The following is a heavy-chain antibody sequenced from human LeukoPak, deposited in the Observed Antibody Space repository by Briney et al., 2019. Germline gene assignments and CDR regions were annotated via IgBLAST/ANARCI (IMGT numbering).Heavy chain of an antibody. J-gene: IGHJ4*02. Sequence: GGSLRLSCAASGFTFSSYWMSWVRQAPGKGLEWVANRKQDGSEKYYVDSVKGRFTISRDNAKNSLYLQMNSLRAEETAVYYCAREGWGVAAAAVYDYWGQGSLVTVSS. V-gene: IGHV3-7*01. CDR2: RKQDGSEK. CDR3: AREGWGVAAAAVYDY. D-gene: IGHD6-13*01. CDR1: GFTFSSYW.